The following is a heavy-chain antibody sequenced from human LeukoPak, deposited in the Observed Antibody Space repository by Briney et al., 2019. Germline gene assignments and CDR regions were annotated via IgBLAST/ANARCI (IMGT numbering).Heavy chain of an antibody. Sequence: PGGSLRLSCAASGFTFSSYAMSWVRQAPGKGLEWVSAISGSGGSTYYADSVKGRFTISRDNSKNTLYLQMNSLRAEDTAVYYCAKRPYYYDSSGYEPYWGQGTLVTVSS. J-gene: IGHJ4*02. CDR3: AKRPYYYDSSGYEPY. CDR2: ISGSGGST. V-gene: IGHV3-23*01. CDR1: GFTFSSYA. D-gene: IGHD3-22*01.